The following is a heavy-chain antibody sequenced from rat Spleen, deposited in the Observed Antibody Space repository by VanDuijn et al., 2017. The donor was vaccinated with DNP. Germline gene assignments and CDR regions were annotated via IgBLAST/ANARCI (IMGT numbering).Heavy chain of an antibody. CDR1: GFTFSDSA. V-gene: IGHV5-7*01. CDR3: ARFDY. J-gene: IGHJ2*01. CDR2: ISYDGSST. Sequence: EVQLVESGGGVVQPGNSLKLSCAASGFTFSDSAMAWVRQSPKKGLEWVATISYDGSSTYYRDSVKGRFTISRDNAKSTLYLQMDSLRSEDTATYYCARFDYGGQGVMVTVSS.